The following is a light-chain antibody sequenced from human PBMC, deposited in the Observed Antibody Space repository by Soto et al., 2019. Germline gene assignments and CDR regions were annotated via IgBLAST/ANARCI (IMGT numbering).Light chain of an antibody. CDR1: QSINGR. Sequence: DIQMTQSPSTLSASIGDRVTITCRASQSINGRLAWYQQKPGRPPKLLIYDVSFLESGVSSRFSGSGSGTDFNLTISSLRPDDFATFYCQQYKVYPYTFGQGTRLDIQ. CDR3: QQYKVYPYT. J-gene: IGKJ2*01. CDR2: DVS. V-gene: IGKV1-5*01.